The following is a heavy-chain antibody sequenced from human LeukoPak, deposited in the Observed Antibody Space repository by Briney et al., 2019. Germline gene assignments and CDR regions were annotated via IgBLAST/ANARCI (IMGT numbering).Heavy chain of an antibody. Sequence: ASVKVSCKASGYTFTGYYMHWVRQAPGQGLEWMGWINPNSGGTNYAQKFQGRVTMTRDTSISTAYMELSRLRSDDTAVYYCARESHITMVRGALNYWGQGTLVTVSS. CDR1: GYTFTGYY. V-gene: IGHV1-2*02. CDR3: ARESHITMVRGALNY. D-gene: IGHD3-10*01. CDR2: INPNSGGT. J-gene: IGHJ4*02.